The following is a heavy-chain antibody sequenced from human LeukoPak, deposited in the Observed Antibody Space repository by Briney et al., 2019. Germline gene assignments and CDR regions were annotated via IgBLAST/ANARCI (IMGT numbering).Heavy chain of an antibody. J-gene: IGHJ6*03. D-gene: IGHD5-24*01. CDR1: GDSVSSNSAA. CDR2: TYYRSKWYN. V-gene: IGHV6-1*01. Sequence: SQTLSLTCAISGDSVSSNSAAWNWIRQSPSRGLEWLGRTYYRSKWYNDYAVSVKSRITINPDTSKNQFSLNLTSVTAADTAVYYCARQTRRRDGYHSDYYYYMDVWGKGTTVTISS. CDR3: ARQTRRRDGYHSDYYYYMDV.